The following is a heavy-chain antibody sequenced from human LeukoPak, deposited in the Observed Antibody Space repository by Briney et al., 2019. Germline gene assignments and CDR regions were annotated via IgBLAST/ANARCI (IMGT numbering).Heavy chain of an antibody. CDR2: IYTTEST. CDR1: GGSISSYY. D-gene: IGHD2-15*01. J-gene: IGHJ4*02. CDR3: ARDEGCSGGSCPAFDY. V-gene: IGHV4-4*07. Sequence: SETLSLTCTVSGGSISSYYWSWIRQPAGKGLEWIGRIYTTESTNYNPSLKSRVTMSVDTSKIQFSLSLISVTAGDTAVYYCARDEGCSGGSCPAFDYWGTGTLVTVSS.